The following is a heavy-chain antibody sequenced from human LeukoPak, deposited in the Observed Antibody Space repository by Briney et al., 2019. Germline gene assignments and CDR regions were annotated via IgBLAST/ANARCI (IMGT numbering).Heavy chain of an antibody. V-gene: IGHV4-30-4*01. Sequence: PSETLSLTCTVSGGSISSGDYYWSWIRQPPGKGLEWIGYIYYSGSTYYNPSLKSRVTISVDTSKNQFSLKLSSVTAADTAVYYCARVGGSFTITGTTRWFDPWGQGTLVTVSS. CDR2: IYYSGST. D-gene: IGHD1-7*01. J-gene: IGHJ5*02. CDR3: ARVGGSFTITGTTRWFDP. CDR1: GGSISSGDYY.